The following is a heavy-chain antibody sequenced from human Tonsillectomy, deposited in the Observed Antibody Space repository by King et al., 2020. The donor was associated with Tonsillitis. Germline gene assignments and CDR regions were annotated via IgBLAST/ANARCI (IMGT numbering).Heavy chain of an antibody. CDR3: ARLSWLRLGFDY. D-gene: IGHD5-12*01. CDR2: IYYSGST. V-gene: IGHV4-39*01. J-gene: IGHJ4*02. CDR1: GGSISSSSYY. Sequence: LQLQESGPGLVKPSETLSLTCTVSGGSISSSSYYWGWIRQPPGKGLEWIGSIYYSGSTYYNPSLKSRVTISVDTSKNQFSLKLSSVTAADTAVYYCARLSWLRLGFDYWGQGTLVTVSS.